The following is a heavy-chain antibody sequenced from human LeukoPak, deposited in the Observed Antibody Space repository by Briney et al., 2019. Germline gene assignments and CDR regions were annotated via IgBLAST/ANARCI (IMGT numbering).Heavy chain of an antibody. CDR1: GFTFSSYE. CDR2: ISSSGSSI. Sequence: GGSPCFSGAASGFTFSSYEMNWVRQAPGNGLKGVSYISSSGSSIYYADSVKGRFTISRDNAKNSLYLQMTSLRAEDTAVCYCARDGPSDIGDSVDVWGKGTTVTISS. V-gene: IGHV3-48*03. J-gene: IGHJ6*04. D-gene: IGHD2-15*01. CDR3: ARDGPSDIGDSVDV.